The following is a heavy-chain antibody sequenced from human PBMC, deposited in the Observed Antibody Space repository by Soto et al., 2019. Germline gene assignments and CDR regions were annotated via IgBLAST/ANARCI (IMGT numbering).Heavy chain of an antibody. Sequence: GASVKVSCKASGGTFSRYSITWVRQAPGQGLEWMGGIIPIFGTANYAQKFQGRVTITADESTSTAYMELSSLRSEDTAVYYCARGGEDIVLVPAAQARFPWFDPWGQGTLVTVSS. CDR3: ARGGEDIVLVPAAQARFPWFDP. CDR1: GGTFSRYS. CDR2: IIPIFGTA. J-gene: IGHJ5*02. D-gene: IGHD2-2*01. V-gene: IGHV1-69*13.